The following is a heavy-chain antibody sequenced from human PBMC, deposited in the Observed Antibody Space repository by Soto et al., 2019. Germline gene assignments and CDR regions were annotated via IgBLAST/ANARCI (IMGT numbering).Heavy chain of an antibody. Sequence: EVQLVESGGGLVQPGGSLRLSCSASGFTISTNYISWVRQAPGKGLEWFSVIYTGGTTYYADFVKGRFTISRDNSRNTAYRQLSSLRAEDTAAYYCARCYGLGPTFYHYYGMDVWGQGTTVTVSS. J-gene: IGHJ6*02. CDR3: ARCYGLGPTFYHYYGMDV. CDR2: IYTGGTT. CDR1: GFTISTNY. V-gene: IGHV3-66*01. D-gene: IGHD6-19*01.